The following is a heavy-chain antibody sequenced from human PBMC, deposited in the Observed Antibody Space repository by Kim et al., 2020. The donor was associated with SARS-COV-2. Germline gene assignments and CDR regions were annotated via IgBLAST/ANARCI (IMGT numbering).Heavy chain of an antibody. Sequence: SETLFLTCTVSGGSVSSSGYYWTWIRQAPGKGLEWIGSIYFSGTTNYNPSLKSRVTISVDTSKNQFSLKLSSVTAADTAVYYCARDKYYYDSDGYYAYYFDYWGQGTLVTVSS. CDR2: IYFSGTT. V-gene: IGHV4-61*08. CDR3: ARDKYYYDSDGYYAYYFDY. CDR1: GGSVSSSGYY. J-gene: IGHJ4*02. D-gene: IGHD3-22*01.